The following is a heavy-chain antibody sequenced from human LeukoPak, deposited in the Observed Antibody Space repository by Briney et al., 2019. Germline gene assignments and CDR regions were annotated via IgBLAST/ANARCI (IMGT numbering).Heavy chain of an antibody. CDR2: IYYSGST. D-gene: IGHD2-8*01. J-gene: IGHJ4*02. Sequence: SETLSLTCTISGGSISSYYWSWIRQPPGKGLEWIGYIYYSGSTSYNPSLKSRVTILVDTSKNQFSLKLRSVTAADTAVYYCARGGYCTNGVCYTIAAARRYYFDYWGQGTLVTVSS. CDR3: ARGGYCTNGVCYTIAAARRYYFDY. V-gene: IGHV4-59*08. CDR1: GGSISSYY.